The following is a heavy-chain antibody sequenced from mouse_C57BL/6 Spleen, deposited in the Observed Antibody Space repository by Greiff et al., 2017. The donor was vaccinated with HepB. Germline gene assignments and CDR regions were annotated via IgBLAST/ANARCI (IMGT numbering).Heavy chain of an antibody. V-gene: IGHV1-82*01. CDR2: IYPGDGDT. Sequence: QVQLKQSGPELVKPGASVKISCKASGYAFSSSWMNWVKQRPGKGLEWIGRIYPGDGDTNYNGKFKGKATLTADKSSSTAYMQLSSLTSEDSAVYFCARDGSSHYYAMDYWGQGTSVTVSS. J-gene: IGHJ4*01. CDR3: ARDGSSHYYAMDY. D-gene: IGHD1-1*01. CDR1: GYAFSSSW.